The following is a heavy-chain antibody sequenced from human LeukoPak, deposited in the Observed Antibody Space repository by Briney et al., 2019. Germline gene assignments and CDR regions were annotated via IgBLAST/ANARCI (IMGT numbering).Heavy chain of an antibody. CDR3: ARGGSRHPSPEDY. CDR1: GFTFSDYA. D-gene: IGHD1-1*01. J-gene: IGHJ4*02. V-gene: IGHV3-7*03. CDR2: IKQDGSEK. Sequence: GGSLRLSCAASGFTFSDYAMNWVRQAPGKGLAWVANIKQDGSEKYFVDSVKGRFTISRDNAKNSLYLQMSSLRAEDTAVYYCARGGSRHPSPEDYWGRGTLVTVSS.